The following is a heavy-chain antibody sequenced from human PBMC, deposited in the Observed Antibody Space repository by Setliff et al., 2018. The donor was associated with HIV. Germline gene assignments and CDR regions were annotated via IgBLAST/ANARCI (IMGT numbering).Heavy chain of an antibody. CDR3: ARGNYYDGGPLPFDF. CDR2: INHAGNT. Sequence: PSETLSLTCAVYRTSFITYYWSWIRQPPGQGLEWVGEINHAGNTNYNPSLKSRVTLSIDTSKNQVSLNLTSVAATDTGVYYCARGNYYDGGPLPFDFWGQGSLVTVSS. V-gene: IGHV4-34*01. D-gene: IGHD3-16*01. CDR1: RTSFITYY. J-gene: IGHJ4*02.